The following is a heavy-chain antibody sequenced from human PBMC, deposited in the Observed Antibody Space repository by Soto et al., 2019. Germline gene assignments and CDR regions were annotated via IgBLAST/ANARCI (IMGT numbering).Heavy chain of an antibody. V-gene: IGHV3-15*01. D-gene: IGHD3-10*01. CDR3: TTGLRWFGEF. Sequence: EVQLVESGGGLVIPGGSLRLSCAASGVTFSNVWVTWVRQAPGRGLEWVGRIKSNAYGGTIDYAAPVKGRFTISRDDSRNTVSLQMNSQKTEDTAVYHCTTGLRWFGEFWGQGSRVTVSS. CDR1: GVTFSNVW. CDR2: IKSNAYGGTI. J-gene: IGHJ4*02.